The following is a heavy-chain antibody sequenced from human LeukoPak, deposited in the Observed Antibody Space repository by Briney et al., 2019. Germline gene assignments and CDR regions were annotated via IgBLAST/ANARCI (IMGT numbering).Heavy chain of an antibody. J-gene: IGHJ4*02. CDR3: ARDRYYYDSSARYFDY. V-gene: IGHV4-4*02. D-gene: IGHD3-22*01. CDR2: IHTGGST. CDR1: GGSISSSNW. Sequence: PSETLSLTCAVSGGSISSSNWWSWVRQPPGKGLEWIGRIHTGGSTNYSPSLKSRVTMSVDTSKNQFSLKLSSVTAADTAVYYCARDRYYYDSSARYFDYWGQGTLVTVSS.